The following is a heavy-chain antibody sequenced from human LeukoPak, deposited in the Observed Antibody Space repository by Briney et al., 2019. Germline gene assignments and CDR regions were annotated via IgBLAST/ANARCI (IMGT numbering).Heavy chain of an antibody. V-gene: IGHV4-34*01. CDR2: INHSGST. CDR1: GGSFSGYY. J-gene: IGHJ4*02. CDR3: ARGVFKYYYDSSGPMYYFDY. D-gene: IGHD3-22*01. Sequence: SETLSLTCAVYGGSFSGYYWSWIRQPPGKGLEWIGEINHSGSTNYNPSLKSRVTISVDTSKNQFSLKLSSVTAADTAVYYCARGVFKYYYDSSGPMYYFDYWGQGTLVIVSS.